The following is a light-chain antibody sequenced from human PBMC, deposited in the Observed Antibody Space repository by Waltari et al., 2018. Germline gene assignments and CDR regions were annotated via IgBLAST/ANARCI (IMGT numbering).Light chain of an antibody. CDR2: DDK. J-gene: IGLJ3*02. CDR1: TIGYKG. CDR3: QVWDSDSDHWV. V-gene: IGLV3-21*02. Sequence: SYVMTQPPSVSVAPQQTATTTCGGKTIGYKGLQWYQQKAGPAPVLVVYDDKDRPSGIPERVFGSNSGNTATLTISRVEAGDEADYYCQVWDSDSDHWVFGAGTKLTVL.